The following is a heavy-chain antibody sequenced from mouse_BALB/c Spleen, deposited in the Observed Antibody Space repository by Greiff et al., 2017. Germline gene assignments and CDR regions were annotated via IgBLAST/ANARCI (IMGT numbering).Heavy chain of an antibody. V-gene: IGHV1-20*02. J-gene: IGHJ3*01. CDR2: INPYNGDT. Sequence: VQLKQSGPELVKPGASVKISCKASGYSFTGYFMNWVMQSHGKSLEWIGRINPYNGDTFYNQKFKGKATLTVDKSSSTAHMELRSLASEDSAVYYCARDDYDPAWFAYWGQGTLVTVSA. D-gene: IGHD2-4*01. CDR3: ARDDYDPAWFAY. CDR1: GYSFTGYF.